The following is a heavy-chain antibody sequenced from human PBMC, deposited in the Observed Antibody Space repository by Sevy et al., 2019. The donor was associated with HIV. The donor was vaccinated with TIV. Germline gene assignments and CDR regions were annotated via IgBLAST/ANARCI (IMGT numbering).Heavy chain of an antibody. J-gene: IGHJ6*02. Sequence: SGPTLVKPTQTLTLSCTDSGFSLNIDNVGVGWIRQPPGKALEWHAVIYWNDVKRYSPSQKSRLTITKDTSKNQVVLTITTMEPVYTSTYYCAHTTDTFSTWYSYYNFYGLDVWGPGTTVTVSS. D-gene: IGHD1-1*01. CDR3: AHTTDTFSTWYSYYNFYGLDV. CDR1: GFSLNIDNVG. CDR2: IYWNDVK. V-gene: IGHV2-5*01.